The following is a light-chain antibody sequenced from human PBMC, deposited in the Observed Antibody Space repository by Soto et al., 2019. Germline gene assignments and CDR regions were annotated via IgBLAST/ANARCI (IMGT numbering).Light chain of an antibody. V-gene: IGLV2-14*01. Sequence: QSALTQPASVSGSPGQSITISCSGTSSDVGAYNYVSWYQHHPVKAPKLMIYEVSNRPSGVSDRFSGSRSGNTASLTISGLQAEDESDYYCCSYAGSSTYVFGTGTKLTVL. CDR2: EVS. J-gene: IGLJ1*01. CDR3: CSYAGSSTYV. CDR1: SSDVGAYNY.